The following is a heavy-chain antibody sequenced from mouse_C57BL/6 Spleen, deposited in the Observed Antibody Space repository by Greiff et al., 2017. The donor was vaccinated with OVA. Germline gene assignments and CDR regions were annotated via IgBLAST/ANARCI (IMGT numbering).Heavy chain of an antibody. J-gene: IGHJ2*01. D-gene: IGHD1-1*01. Sequence: VQLQQSGPELVKPGASVKISCKASGYTFTDYYMNWVKQSHGKSLEWIGDINPNNGGTSYNQKFKGKATLTVDKSSSTAYMELRSLTSEDSAVYYCARIYYYGSNYFDYWGQGTTLTVSS. CDR2: INPNNGGT. V-gene: IGHV1-26*01. CDR3: ARIYYYGSNYFDY. CDR1: GYTFTDYY.